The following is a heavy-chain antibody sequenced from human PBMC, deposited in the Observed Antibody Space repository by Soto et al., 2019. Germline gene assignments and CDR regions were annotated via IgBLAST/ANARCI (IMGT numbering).Heavy chain of an antibody. CDR2: ISSNSATK. D-gene: IGHD3-3*02. V-gene: IGHV3-48*02. CDR1: GFTFSDYG. Sequence: LRLSCVGSGFTFSDYGMNWVRQAPGKGLEWIAYISSNSATKYYVDSVKGRFTISRDNAANSLYLQVNSLSDEDTAMYYCAKLITFASRASDYWGQGTLVTVSS. J-gene: IGHJ4*02. CDR3: AKLITFASRASDY.